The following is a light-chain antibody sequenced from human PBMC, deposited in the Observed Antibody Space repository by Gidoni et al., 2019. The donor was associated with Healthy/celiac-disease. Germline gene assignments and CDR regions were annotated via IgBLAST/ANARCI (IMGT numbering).Light chain of an antibody. V-gene: IGKV1-27*01. J-gene: IGKJ1*01. Sequence: DIQMTQSPSSLPASVGDRVTITCRASQAIGIYLAWYQQKASKVPKLLIVGASTLHSDVPSRFSGGGSGTDFNLTISGLQPEDVDTYYYQTYKSDRQWTFGQGTKVEIK. CDR1: QAIGIY. CDR3: QTYKSDRQWT. CDR2: GAS.